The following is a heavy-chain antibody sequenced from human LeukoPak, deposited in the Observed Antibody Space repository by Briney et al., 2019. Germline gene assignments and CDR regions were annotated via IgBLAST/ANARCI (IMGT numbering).Heavy chain of an antibody. D-gene: IGHD1-1*01. CDR2: ISGSGGST. Sequence: GRSLRLSCAASGFTFSHYDMSWVRQVPGKGLEWVAAISGSGGSTYYAGSVKGQAAVSRDNSENTLYLQMTSLSADDTAIYYCAKDQSAGTFFDSWGQGTLVSVSS. CDR1: GFTFSHYD. V-gene: IGHV3-23*01. J-gene: IGHJ4*02. CDR3: AKDQSAGTFFDS.